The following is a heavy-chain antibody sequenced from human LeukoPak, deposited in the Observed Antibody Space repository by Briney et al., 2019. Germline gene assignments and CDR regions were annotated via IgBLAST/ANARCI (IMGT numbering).Heavy chain of an antibody. J-gene: IGHJ5*02. D-gene: IGHD7-27*01. V-gene: IGHV4-38-2*02. CDR3: ARVTGDRATSWFDP. Sequence: SETLSLTCSVSGDSINGGYYWGWIRQPPGKGLQWIATIYHSGSTYYNPSLKSRVTISVDTSKNQFSLKLSSVTAADTAVYYCARVTGDRATSWFDPWGQGTLVTVSS. CDR2: IYHSGST. CDR1: GDSINGGYY.